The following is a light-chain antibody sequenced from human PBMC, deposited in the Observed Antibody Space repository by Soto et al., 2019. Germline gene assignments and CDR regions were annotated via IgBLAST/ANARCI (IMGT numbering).Light chain of an antibody. J-gene: IGKJ3*01. CDR3: QQYQGYPFT. V-gene: IGKV1-5*01. Sequence: DVQMTQSPSTLSASVGDRVTITCRASQGISSWLAWYQQKPGKAPKLLIYDASDLESGVPSRFSGSGSGTEFTLTISSLQPVDFATYYCQQYQGYPFTFGPGTKVDIK. CDR2: DAS. CDR1: QGISSW.